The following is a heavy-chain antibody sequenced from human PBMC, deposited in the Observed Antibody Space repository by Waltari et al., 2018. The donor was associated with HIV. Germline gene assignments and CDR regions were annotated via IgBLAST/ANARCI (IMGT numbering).Heavy chain of an antibody. V-gene: IGHV3-64*01. J-gene: IGHJ4*02. CDR2: ISSNGGST. D-gene: IGHD2-2*01. CDR1: GFTSSTYA. Sequence: VQLVESGGGLVQPVGSLRLSCAASGFTSSTYAMHWVRPAPGKGLEYVSAISSNGGSTYYANSVKGRFTISRDNSKNTLYLQMGSLRAEDMAVYYCARLYCSSTSCSFDYWGQGTLVTVSS. CDR3: ARLYCSSTSCSFDY.